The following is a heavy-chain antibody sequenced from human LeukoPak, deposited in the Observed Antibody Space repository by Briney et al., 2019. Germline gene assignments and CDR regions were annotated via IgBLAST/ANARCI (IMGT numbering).Heavy chain of an antibody. CDR3: ARSRRYCSGGSCYLDY. CDR1: GFTFGDYG. V-gene: IGHV3-20*04. Sequence: PGGSLRLSCAASGFTFGDYGMSWVRQAPGKGLEWVSGINWNGGSTGYADSVKGRFTISRDNAKNSLYLQMNSLRAEDTALYYCARSRRYCSGGSCYLDYWGQGTLVTVSS. J-gene: IGHJ4*02. D-gene: IGHD2-15*01. CDR2: INWNGGST.